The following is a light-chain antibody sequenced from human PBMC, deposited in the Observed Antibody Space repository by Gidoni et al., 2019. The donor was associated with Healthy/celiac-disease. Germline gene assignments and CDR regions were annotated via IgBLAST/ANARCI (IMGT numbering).Light chain of an antibody. J-gene: IGKJ2*01. CDR2: DAS. CDR1: HSVSRC. Sequence: EMVLTQSPATLSLSPGERATLSCRASHSVSRCLAWYQQKPGQAPRLLIYDASNRATGIPARFSGSGSGTDFTLSISSLEPEDFAVYYCQQRSNWPYTFGQGTKLEIK. V-gene: IGKV3-11*01. CDR3: QQRSNWPYT.